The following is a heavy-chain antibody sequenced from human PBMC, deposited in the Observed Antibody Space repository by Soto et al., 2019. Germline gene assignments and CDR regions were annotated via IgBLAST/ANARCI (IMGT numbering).Heavy chain of an antibody. CDR2: ISDSSRSTI. CDR3: VRSEGDYVPLDY. CDR1: GFTFRSYS. D-gene: IGHD4-17*01. Sequence: GGSLILSCAASGFTFRSYSMNWVRQAPGKGLQWISYISDSSRSTIHYADSVKGRFTTSRDNAKNSLYLQMNSLRAEDTAVYYCVRSEGDYVPLDYWGQGALVTVSS. J-gene: IGHJ4*02. V-gene: IGHV3-48*01.